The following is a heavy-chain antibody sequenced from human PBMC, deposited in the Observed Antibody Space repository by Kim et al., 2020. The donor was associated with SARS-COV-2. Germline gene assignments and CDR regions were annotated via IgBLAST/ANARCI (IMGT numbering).Heavy chain of an antibody. D-gene: IGHD3-3*01. J-gene: IGHJ4*02. CDR2: INPNSGGT. CDR3: ARDQYDFWSGPLFPFDY. V-gene: IGHV1-2*06. Sequence: ASVKVSCKASGYTFTGYYMHWVRQAPGQGLEWMGRINPNSGGTNYAQKFQGRVTMTRDTSISTAYMELSRLRSDDTAVYYCARDQYDFWSGPLFPFDYWGQGTLVTVSS. CDR1: GYTFTGYY.